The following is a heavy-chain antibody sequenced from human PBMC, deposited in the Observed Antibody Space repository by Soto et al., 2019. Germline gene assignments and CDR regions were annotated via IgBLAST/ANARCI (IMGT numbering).Heavy chain of an antibody. CDR3: AKVWFGESDGFDV. Sequence: EVQLLESGGGLVQRGGSLRLSCAVSGFSLTTYAMSWVRQAPGKGLEWVSEVSASGRSTTYADSVKGRFTTSKDTSKNTMSLQMNSLRVDHTAVYYCAKVWFGESDGFDVWGRGTMVRVSS. D-gene: IGHD3-10*01. CDR1: GFSLTTYA. J-gene: IGHJ3*01. CDR2: VSASGRST. V-gene: IGHV3-23*01.